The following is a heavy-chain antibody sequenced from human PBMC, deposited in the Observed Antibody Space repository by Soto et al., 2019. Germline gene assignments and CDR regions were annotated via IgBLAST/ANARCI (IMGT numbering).Heavy chain of an antibody. V-gene: IGHV4-61*01. Sequence: SETLSLTCTVSGVSVSSGSYYWSWIRQPPGKGLEWIGYMYHSGFTNYNPSLKSRVTTSVDTSKNQFSLKLSSVTAADTAVYYCAKRNSHGYFDYWGQGTLVTVSS. J-gene: IGHJ4*02. D-gene: IGHD6-13*01. CDR2: MYHSGFT. CDR1: GVSVSSGSYY. CDR3: AKRNSHGYFDY.